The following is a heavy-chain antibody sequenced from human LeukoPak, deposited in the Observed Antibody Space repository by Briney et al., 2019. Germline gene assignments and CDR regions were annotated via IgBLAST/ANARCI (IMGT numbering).Heavy chain of an antibody. V-gene: IGHV4-30-2*01. CDR1: GGSISSGGYY. CDR2: IYHSGST. J-gene: IGHJ4*02. D-gene: IGHD6-13*01. CDR3: ARAAAAAGPVHDY. Sequence: SETLSLTCTVSGGSISSGGYYWSWIRQPPEKGLEWIGYIYHSGSTYYNPSLKSRVTISVDRSKNQFSLKLSSVTAADTAVYYCARAAAAAGPVHDYWGQGTLVTVSS.